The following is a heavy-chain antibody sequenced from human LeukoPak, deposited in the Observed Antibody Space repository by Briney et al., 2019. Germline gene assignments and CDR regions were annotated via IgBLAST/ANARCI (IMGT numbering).Heavy chain of an antibody. CDR3: AKSEARSPNWGAAFDI. V-gene: IGHV3-23*01. CDR1: GFTFSSYA. Sequence: GGSLRLSCAASGFTFSSYAMSWVRQAPGKGLEWVSAISGSGGSTYYADSVKGRFTISRDNSKNTLCLQMNSLRAEDTAVYYCAKSEARSPNWGAAFDIWGQGTMVTVSS. D-gene: IGHD7-27*01. J-gene: IGHJ3*02. CDR2: ISGSGGST.